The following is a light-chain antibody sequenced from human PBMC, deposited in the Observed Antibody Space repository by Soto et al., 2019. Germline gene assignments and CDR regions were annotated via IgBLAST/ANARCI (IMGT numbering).Light chain of an antibody. V-gene: IGLV3-9*01. CDR3: QVWDVTSVV. CDR1: NIGNKN. J-gene: IGLJ2*01. Sequence: SHELTQSVSVSVALGQTARISCGGNNIGNKNVHWYQQRPGQAPVLVIYKDRNRPSGIPERFSGSLSGNTAALTISRAQVGDEADYYCQVWDVTSVVFGGGTKLTVL. CDR2: KDR.